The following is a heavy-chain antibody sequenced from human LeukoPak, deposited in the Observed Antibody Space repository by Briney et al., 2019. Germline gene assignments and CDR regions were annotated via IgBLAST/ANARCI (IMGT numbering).Heavy chain of an antibody. CDR3: AKSRTPGFDY. V-gene: IGHV3-23*01. CDR1: GVTFSSYA. J-gene: IGHJ4*02. D-gene: IGHD2-15*01. Sequence: GGTLRLSCAASGVTFSSYAMSWVRQAPGRGLEWVSFISGSGGNTYYADSVKGRFTISRDNSKNTLYLQMNRLRAEDTALYYCAKSRTPGFDYWGQGTLVTVSS. CDR2: ISGSGGNT.